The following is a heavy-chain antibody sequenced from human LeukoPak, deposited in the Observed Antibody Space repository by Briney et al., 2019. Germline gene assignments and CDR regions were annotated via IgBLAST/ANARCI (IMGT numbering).Heavy chain of an antibody. Sequence: SETLSLTCTVSGGSISSYYWSWIRQPAGKGLEWIGRIYTSGSTNYNPSLKSRVNMSVDTSKNQFSLKLSSVTAADTAVCYCARQRHYYDSSGYFDYWGQGTLVTVSS. CDR3: ARQRHYYDSSGYFDY. CDR1: GGSISSYY. D-gene: IGHD3-22*01. V-gene: IGHV4-4*07. CDR2: IYTSGST. J-gene: IGHJ4*02.